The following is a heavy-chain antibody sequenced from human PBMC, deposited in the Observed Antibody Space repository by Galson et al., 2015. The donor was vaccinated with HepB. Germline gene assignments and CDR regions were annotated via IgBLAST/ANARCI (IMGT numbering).Heavy chain of an antibody. J-gene: IGHJ4*02. D-gene: IGHD2-2*01. V-gene: IGHV4-39*01. CDR1: GGSISSSSYY. CDR3: ARHESESKTYAADN. Sequence: ETLSLTCTVSGGSISSSSYYWGWLRQPPGKGLEWIGSFYYTGNTHYNPSLKSRVTISGDTSKNQFSLKLNSVTAADTAVYYCARHESESKTYAADNWGQGALVTVSS. CDR2: FYYTGNT.